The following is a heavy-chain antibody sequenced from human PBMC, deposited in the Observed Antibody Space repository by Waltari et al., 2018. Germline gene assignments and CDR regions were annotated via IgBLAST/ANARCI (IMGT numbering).Heavy chain of an antibody. D-gene: IGHD6-13*01. CDR2: ISGSGGAT. CDR3: AKEGFSSSWYTWFDS. J-gene: IGHJ5*01. V-gene: IGHV3-23*01. CDR1: GFTFGIVA. Sequence: EVQLLESGGGLVQPGGSLRLSCAASGFTFGIVALSWVRKAPGKGLEWVSAISGSGGATYYADSVKGRFTISRDNSKNTLYLQINSLRAEDAAVYFCAKEGFSSSWYTWFDSWGQGTLVTVSS.